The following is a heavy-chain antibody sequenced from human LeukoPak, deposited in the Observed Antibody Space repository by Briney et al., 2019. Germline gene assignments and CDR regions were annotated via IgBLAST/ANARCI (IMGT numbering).Heavy chain of an antibody. V-gene: IGHV1-46*01. CDR2: INPSGGST. CDR3: ARVEWGSGGGIDY. D-gene: IGHD3-10*01. Sequence: ASVKVSCKASGGTFSSYAISWVRQAPGQGLEWMGIINPSGGSTSYAQKFQGRVTMTRDTSTSTVYMELSSLRSEDTAVYYCARVEWGSGGGIDYWGQGTLVTVSS. J-gene: IGHJ4*02. CDR1: GGTFSSYA.